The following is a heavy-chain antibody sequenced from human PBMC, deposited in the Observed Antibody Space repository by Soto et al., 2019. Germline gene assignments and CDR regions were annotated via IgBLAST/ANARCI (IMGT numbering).Heavy chain of an antibody. J-gene: IGHJ4*02. CDR1: GGTFSSYA. D-gene: IGHD5-12*01. CDR2: IIPIFGTA. V-gene: IGHV1-69*13. CDR3: ARGGRDGYKGFFDY. Sequence: SVKVSCKASGGTFSSYAISWLRQAPGQGLEWMGGIIPIFGTANYAQKFQGRVTITADESTSTAYMELSSLRSEDTAVYYCARGGRDGYKGFFDYWGQGTLVTVSS.